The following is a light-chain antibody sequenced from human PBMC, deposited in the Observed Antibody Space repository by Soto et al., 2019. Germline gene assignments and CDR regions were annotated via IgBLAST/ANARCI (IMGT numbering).Light chain of an antibody. V-gene: IGKV1-39*01. Sequence: DIQMTQSPSSLSASVGDRVTITCRASQSIGTYLSWYQQKPGKAPKLLIYGAATLQSGVPSRFSGSGSGAEFILTISSLQPEDFATYYCQQSYSTLTWTFGQGTKVEIK. CDR1: QSIGTY. J-gene: IGKJ1*01. CDR2: GAA. CDR3: QQSYSTLTWT.